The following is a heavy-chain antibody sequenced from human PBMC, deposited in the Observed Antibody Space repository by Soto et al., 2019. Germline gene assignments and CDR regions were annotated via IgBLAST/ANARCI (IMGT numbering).Heavy chain of an antibody. D-gene: IGHD2-2*01. J-gene: IGHJ4*02. Sequence: SETLSLTCTVSGGSIRSGGYYWSWIRQHPGKGLEWIGYIYYSGSTYYNPSLKSRVTISVDTSKNQFSLKLSSVTAADTAVYYCATTQPNLSEPTPHTTFDYCGQGTLVTVSS. CDR1: GGSIRSGGYY. CDR2: IYYSGST. CDR3: ATTQPNLSEPTPHTTFDY. V-gene: IGHV4-31*03.